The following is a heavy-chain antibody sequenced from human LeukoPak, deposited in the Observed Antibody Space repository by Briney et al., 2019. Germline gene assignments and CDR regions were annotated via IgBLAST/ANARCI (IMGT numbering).Heavy chain of an antibody. V-gene: IGHV3-7*01. CDR3: ARVPYSSGWYVGAFDI. Sequence: PGGSLRLSCAASGFTFSNYAMSWVRQAPGKGLEWVANIKQDGSEKYYVDSVKGRFTISRDNAKNSLYLQMNSLRAEDTAVYYCARVPYSSGWYVGAFDIWGQGTMVTVSS. J-gene: IGHJ3*02. CDR1: GFTFSNYA. CDR2: IKQDGSEK. D-gene: IGHD6-19*01.